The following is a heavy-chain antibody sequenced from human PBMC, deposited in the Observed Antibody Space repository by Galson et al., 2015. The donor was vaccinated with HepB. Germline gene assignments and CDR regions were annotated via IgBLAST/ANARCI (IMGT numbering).Heavy chain of an antibody. D-gene: IGHD6-19*01. V-gene: IGHV3-33*01. CDR2: IWCDGSNK. Sequence: SLRLSCAASGFTFSSYGMHWVRQAPGKGLEWVAVIWCDGSNKYYADSVKGRFTISRDNSKNTLYLQMNSLRAEDTAVYYCARAEQWLAPYDAFDIWGQGTMVTVSS. J-gene: IGHJ3*02. CDR1: GFTFSSYG. CDR3: ARAEQWLAPYDAFDI.